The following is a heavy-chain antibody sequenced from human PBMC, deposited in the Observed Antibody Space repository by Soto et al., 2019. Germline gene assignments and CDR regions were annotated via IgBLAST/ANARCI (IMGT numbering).Heavy chain of an antibody. J-gene: IGHJ4*02. D-gene: IGHD6-25*01. CDR3: ARAPSLGSSAFDY. Sequence: ASVKVSCKASGNTVPNYAIHWVRQAPGQGLEWLGWINPNSGGKIYAQKFQGRVTMTRDTSISTAYMELTRLRSDDTAVYYCARAPSLGSSAFDYWGQGTLVTVSS. CDR2: INPNSGGK. V-gene: IGHV1-2*02. CDR1: GNTVPNYA.